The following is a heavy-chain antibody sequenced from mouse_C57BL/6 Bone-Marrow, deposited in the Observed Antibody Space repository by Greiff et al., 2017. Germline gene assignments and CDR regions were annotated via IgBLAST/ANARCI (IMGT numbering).Heavy chain of an antibody. Sequence: VHLVESGPGLVAPSQSLSITCTVSGFSLTSYGVDWVRQSPGKGLEWLGVIWGVGSTNYNSALKSRLSISKDNSKSQVFLKMNSLQTDDTAMYYCARVAPPFAYWGQGTLVTVSA. CDR2: IWGVGST. V-gene: IGHV2-6*01. D-gene: IGHD1-1*01. J-gene: IGHJ3*01. CDR3: ARVAPPFAY. CDR1: GFSLTSYG.